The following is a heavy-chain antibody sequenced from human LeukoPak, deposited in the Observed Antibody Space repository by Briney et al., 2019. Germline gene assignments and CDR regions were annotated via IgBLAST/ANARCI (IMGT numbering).Heavy chain of an antibody. CDR3: ASYPKYSSGWPFVY. Sequence: PSETLSLTCTVSGGSISSYYWSWIRQPPGKGLEWIGYIYYSGSTNYNPSLKSRVTISVDTSKNQFSLRLSSVTAADTAVYYCASYPKYSSGWPFVYWGQGTLVTVSS. J-gene: IGHJ4*02. D-gene: IGHD6-19*01. CDR1: GGSISSYY. V-gene: IGHV4-59*01. CDR2: IYYSGST.